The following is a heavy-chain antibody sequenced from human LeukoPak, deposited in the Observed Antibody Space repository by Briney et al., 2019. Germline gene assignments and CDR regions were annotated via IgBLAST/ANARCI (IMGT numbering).Heavy chain of an antibody. D-gene: IGHD1-14*01. Sequence: GGSLRLSCAASGFSFSTYGMSWVRQAPGKGLDWVSSIDGNSGGTYYADSVKGRFTISRDNSKNMLYLQMNSLRAEDTAVYYCAREILGGFNPGAYWAQGTLVTVSS. CDR2: IDGNSGGT. J-gene: IGHJ4*02. CDR3: AREILGGFNPGAY. CDR1: GFSFSTYG. V-gene: IGHV3-23*01.